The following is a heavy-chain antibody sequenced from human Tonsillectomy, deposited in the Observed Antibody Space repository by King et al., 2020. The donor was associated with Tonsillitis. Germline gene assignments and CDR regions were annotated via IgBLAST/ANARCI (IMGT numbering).Heavy chain of an antibody. CDR1: GFTFSSYA. Sequence: VQLVESGGGLVQPGGSLRLSCAASGFTFSSYAMSWVRQAPGKGLEWVSVISGSGGSTYYADSVKSRFTISRDNSKITLYLQMNRLRSEDTAVYYWAKEVTVGGTYFFYYGMDVWGQGTTVTV. V-gene: IGHV3-23*04. CDR2: ISGSGGST. J-gene: IGHJ6*02. D-gene: IGHD1-26*01. CDR3: AKEVTVGGTYFFYYGMDV.